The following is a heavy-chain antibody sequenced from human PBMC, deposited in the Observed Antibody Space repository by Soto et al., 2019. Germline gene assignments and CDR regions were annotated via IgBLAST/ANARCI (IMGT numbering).Heavy chain of an antibody. D-gene: IGHD6-19*01. V-gene: IGHV3-30*18. Sequence: QVQLVESGGGVVQPGRSLRLSCAASGFTFSSYGMHWVRQAPGKGLEWVAVISYDGSNKYYADSVKGRFTISRDNSKNAVYQQMNSLRAEDTAVYYCAKGPRQWLVNYYFYGMDVWGQGTTVTVSS. CDR1: GFTFSSYG. CDR2: ISYDGSNK. CDR3: AKGPRQWLVNYYFYGMDV. J-gene: IGHJ6*02.